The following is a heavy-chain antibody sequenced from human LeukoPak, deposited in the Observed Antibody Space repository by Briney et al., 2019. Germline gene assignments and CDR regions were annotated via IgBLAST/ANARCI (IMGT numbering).Heavy chain of an antibody. D-gene: IGHD3-22*01. CDR2: IIPIFGTA. V-gene: IGHV1-69*06. J-gene: IGHJ4*02. CDR1: GGTFSSYA. CDR3: ARYYYDSSGYYTDTDY. Sequence: GASVKVSCKAPGGTFSSYAISWVRQAPGQGLGWMGGIIPIFGTANYAQKFQGRVTITADKSTSTAYMELSSLRSEDTAAYYCARYYYDSSGYYTDTDYWGQGALITVSS.